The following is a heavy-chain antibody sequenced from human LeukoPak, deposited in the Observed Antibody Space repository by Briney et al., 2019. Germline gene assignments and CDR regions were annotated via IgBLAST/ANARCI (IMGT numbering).Heavy chain of an antibody. CDR3: ARDHCSGASCYTFDY. D-gene: IGHD2-15*01. J-gene: IGHJ4*02. CDR2: IIPIFGTA. Sequence: GASVKVSCKASGGTFSSYAISWVRQAPGQGLEWMGRIIPIFGTANYAQKFQGRVTITTDESTSTAYMELSSLRSEDTAVYYCARDHCSGASCYTFDYWGQGTLVTVSS. CDR1: GGTFSSYA. V-gene: IGHV1-69*05.